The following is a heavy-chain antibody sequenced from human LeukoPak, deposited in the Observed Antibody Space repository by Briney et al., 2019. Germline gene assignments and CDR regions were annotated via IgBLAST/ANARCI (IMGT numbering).Heavy chain of an antibody. J-gene: IGHJ3*01. CDR3: AKSWDAFDF. Sequence: GGSLRLSCAASGFTFSSYAMSWVRQAPGKGLEWVSSMSGAGSYIYYADSVRGRFTISRDNSKNTLYLEMNSLGAEDAAVYYCAKSWDAFDFWGQGTMVTVSS. D-gene: IGHD3-10*01. CDR2: MSGAGSYI. V-gene: IGHV3-23*01. CDR1: GFTFSSYA.